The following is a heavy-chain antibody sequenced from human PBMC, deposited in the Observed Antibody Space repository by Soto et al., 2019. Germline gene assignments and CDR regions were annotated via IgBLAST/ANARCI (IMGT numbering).Heavy chain of an antibody. CDR2: ISYSGSS. D-gene: IGHD3-22*01. Sequence: SETLSLTCRVSGASISSGGYYWNWIRQVPGKGLEWIGYISYSGSSFYNPSLESRLSVSMDMSGNQFSLRLSSVTAADTAVYFCARAHTYYYDMSGYSKHSFYFDSWGQGTLVTVSS. V-gene: IGHV4-31*03. CDR1: GASISSGGYY. J-gene: IGHJ4*02. CDR3: ARAHTYYYDMSGYSKHSFYFDS.